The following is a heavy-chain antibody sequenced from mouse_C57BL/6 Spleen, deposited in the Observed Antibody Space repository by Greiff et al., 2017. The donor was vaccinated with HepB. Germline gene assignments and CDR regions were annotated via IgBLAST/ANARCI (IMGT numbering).Heavy chain of an antibody. J-gene: IGHJ3*01. CDR1: GFTFSSYT. Sequence: EVQRVESGGGLVKPGGSLKLSCAASGFTFSSYTMSWVRQTPEKRLEWVATISGGGGNTYYPDSVKGRFTISRDNAKNTLYLQMSSLRSEDTALYYCARHARGGFAYWGQGTLVTVSA. CDR2: ISGGGGNT. V-gene: IGHV5-9*01. CDR3: ARHARGGFAY. D-gene: IGHD3-3*01.